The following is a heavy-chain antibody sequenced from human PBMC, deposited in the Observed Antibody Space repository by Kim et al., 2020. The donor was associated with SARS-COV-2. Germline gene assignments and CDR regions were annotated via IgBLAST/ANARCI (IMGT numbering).Heavy chain of an antibody. CDR1: GFTFSDYN. J-gene: IGHJ4*02. D-gene: IGHD7-27*01. Sequence: GGSLRLSCAASGFTFSDYNMHWVRQSPGKGLEWVAVISSDGNVEYFADSVKGRFTTSRDNSENTLYLQMSSLRTEDTALYYCTNLGHWGQGTLVTVSA. CDR3: TNLGH. CDR2: ISSDGNVE. V-gene: IGHV3-30*18.